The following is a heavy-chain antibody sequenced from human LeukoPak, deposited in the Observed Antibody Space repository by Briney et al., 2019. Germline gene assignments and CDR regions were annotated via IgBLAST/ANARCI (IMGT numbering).Heavy chain of an antibody. J-gene: IGHJ6*02. CDR1: GGSISRYS. CDR3: ARGSRYYYGSGSPLVGFYYGMDV. Sequence: SETLSLTCTVSGGSISRYSWSWIRQPPGKGLEWIGYIYYSGSTNYNPSLKSRVTISVDTSKNQFSLKLSSVTAADTAVYYCARGSRYYYGSGSPLVGFYYGMDVWGQGTTVTVSS. D-gene: IGHD3-10*01. V-gene: IGHV4-59*08. CDR2: IYYSGST.